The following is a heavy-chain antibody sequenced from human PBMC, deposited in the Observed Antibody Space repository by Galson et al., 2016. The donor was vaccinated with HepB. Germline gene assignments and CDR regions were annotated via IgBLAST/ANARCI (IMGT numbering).Heavy chain of an antibody. CDR3: ARGAPRLHCGGDCYSLPYFDY. Sequence: SVKVSCKASGYTFTGYYMHWVRQAPGQGLEWMGWVNPNSGGTNYAQKFQGWVTMTRDTSISTAYMELSRLTSNDTAVFYCARGAPRLHCGGDCYSLPYFDYWGQGTLVTVSS. J-gene: IGHJ4*02. CDR1: GYTFTGYY. V-gene: IGHV1-2*04. D-gene: IGHD2-21*02. CDR2: VNPNSGGT.